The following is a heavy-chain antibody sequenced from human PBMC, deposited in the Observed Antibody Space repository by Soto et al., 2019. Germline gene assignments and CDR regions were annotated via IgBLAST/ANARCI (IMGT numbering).Heavy chain of an antibody. CDR1: GGSLSTNP. CDR3: ARGDSGGFFRFFDS. Sequence: ASVKVSCKASGGSLSTNPISWVRQAPGQGLEWMGGTGSGTGPGNNAQKFQGRLTVTADKSTSTVYMELTNLSSEDTAVYYCARGDSGGFFRFFDSWGQGTMVTVYS. V-gene: IGHV1-69*06. J-gene: IGHJ4*02. D-gene: IGHD2-15*01. CDR2: TGSGTGPG.